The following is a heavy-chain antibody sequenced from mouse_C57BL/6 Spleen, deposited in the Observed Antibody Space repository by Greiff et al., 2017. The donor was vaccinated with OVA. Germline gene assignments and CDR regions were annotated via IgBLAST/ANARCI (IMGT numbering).Heavy chain of an antibody. CDR1: GYSFTGYY. Sequence: EVKLQQSGPELVKPGASVKISCKASGYSFTGYYMNWVKQSPEKSLEWIGEINPSTGGTTYNQKFKAKATLTVDKSSSTAYMQLKSLTSEDSAVYYCARWDYYGTYYFDYWGQGTTLTVSS. J-gene: IGHJ2*01. D-gene: IGHD1-1*01. V-gene: IGHV1-42*01. CDR3: ARWDYYGTYYFDY. CDR2: INPSTGGT.